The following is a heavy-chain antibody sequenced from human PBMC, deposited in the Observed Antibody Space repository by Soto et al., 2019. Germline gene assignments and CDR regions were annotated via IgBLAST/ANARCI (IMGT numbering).Heavy chain of an antibody. V-gene: IGHV1-69*04. D-gene: IGHD3-10*01. J-gene: IGHJ4*02. CDR3: ARDRYGSGSYRY. Sequence: QVQLVHSGAEVKKPGSSVKVSCKASGGTFSSYTMSWVLQAPGQGLEWMGRIIPILGIANYAQKFQGRVTITADKSTSTAYMELSSLRSEDTAVYYCARDRYGSGSYRYWGQGTLVTVSS. CDR1: GGTFSSYT. CDR2: IIPILGIA.